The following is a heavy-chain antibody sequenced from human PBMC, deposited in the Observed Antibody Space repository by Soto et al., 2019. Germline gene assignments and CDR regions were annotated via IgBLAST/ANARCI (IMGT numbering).Heavy chain of an antibody. Sequence: QVQLVESGGGVVQPGRSLRLSCAASGFTFSSYGMHWVRQAPGKGLEWVAVISYDGSNKYYADSVKGRFTISRDNSKNTLYLQMNSLRAEDTAVYYCAKDSSSSGYYYYYYGMDVWGQGTTVTVSS. CDR3: AKDSSSSGYYYYYYGMDV. V-gene: IGHV3-30*18. CDR1: GFTFSSYG. CDR2: ISYDGSNK. J-gene: IGHJ6*02. D-gene: IGHD6-13*01.